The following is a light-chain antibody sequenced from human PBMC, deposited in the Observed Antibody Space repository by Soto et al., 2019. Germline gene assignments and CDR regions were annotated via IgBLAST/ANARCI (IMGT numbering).Light chain of an antibody. V-gene: IGLV8-61*01. CDR1: SGSVSTNNY. CDR2: RTN. J-gene: IGLJ3*02. CDR3: VLYMGRGIWV. Sequence: QTVVTQEPSFSVSPGGTVTLTCALSSGSVSTNNYPSWCQHTPGQPPRTLIFRTNTRSSGVPDRFSGSILGSKAALTITGAQADDESDYYCVLYMGRGIWVFGGGTKLTVL.